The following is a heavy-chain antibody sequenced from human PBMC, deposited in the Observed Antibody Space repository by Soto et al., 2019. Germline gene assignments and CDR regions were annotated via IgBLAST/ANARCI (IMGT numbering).Heavy chain of an antibody. V-gene: IGHV1-69*01. Sequence: QVQLVQSGAEVKKPGSSVKVSCKASGGTFSSYSINWMRQAPGQGLEWMGEIIPILGTANYAQKFQGGVTITAVESTRTAYMELSSLRSEETAVYYCGRDGGRHSGGIDYWGQGTLVTVSS. D-gene: IGHD3-16*01. J-gene: IGHJ4*02. CDR1: GGTFSSYS. CDR2: IIPILGTA. CDR3: GRDGGRHSGGIDY.